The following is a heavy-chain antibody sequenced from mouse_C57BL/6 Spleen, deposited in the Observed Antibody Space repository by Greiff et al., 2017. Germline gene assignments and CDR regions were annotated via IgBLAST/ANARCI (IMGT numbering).Heavy chain of an antibody. Sequence: QVQLQQPGAELVKPGASVKMSCKASGYTFTSYWITWVKQRPGQGLEWIGDIYPGSGSTNYNEKFKSKATLTVDTSSSTAYMQLSSLTSEDSAVDYCAGRGGTSYWAMDYWGQGTSVTVSS. V-gene: IGHV1-55*01. CDR3: AGRGGTSYWAMDY. D-gene: IGHD1-1*01. J-gene: IGHJ4*01. CDR1: GYTFTSYW. CDR2: IYPGSGST.